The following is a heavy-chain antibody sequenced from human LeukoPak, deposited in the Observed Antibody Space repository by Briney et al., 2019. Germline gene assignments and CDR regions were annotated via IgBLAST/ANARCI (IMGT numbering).Heavy chain of an antibody. Sequence: GGSLRLSCAASGFTLSIYAMHWVRQAPGKGLEWVAVISYDGSNKYYADSVKGRFTISRDNSKNTLYLQMNSLRAEDTAVYYCARSRTGGYNHGQFDYWGQGTLVTVSS. CDR3: ARSRTGGYNHGQFDY. CDR2: ISYDGSNK. D-gene: IGHD5-24*01. CDR1: GFTLSIYA. V-gene: IGHV3-30*04. J-gene: IGHJ4*02.